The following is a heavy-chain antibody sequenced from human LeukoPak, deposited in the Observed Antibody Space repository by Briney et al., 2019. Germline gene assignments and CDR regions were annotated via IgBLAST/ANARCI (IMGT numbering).Heavy chain of an antibody. Sequence: ASVEVSRKAPGNTFAGHNIHWMRQAPGQGLELMGWINPDRGGTDYARQFQGRVTMTSDTSIRAAYMELSSLVSEDSAVYFCAISIQAAAIPAFDYWGQGTLVTVSS. CDR3: AISIQAAAIPAFDY. D-gene: IGHD6-25*01. J-gene: IGHJ4*02. V-gene: IGHV1-2*02. CDR1: GNTFAGHN. CDR2: INPDRGGT.